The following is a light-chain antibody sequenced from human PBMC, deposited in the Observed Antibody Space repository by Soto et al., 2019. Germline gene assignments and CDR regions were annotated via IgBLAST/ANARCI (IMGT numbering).Light chain of an antibody. V-gene: IGKV3-15*01. CDR2: GAS. CDR1: QSISSN. J-gene: IGKJ4*01. Sequence: EIVMTQSPVTLSVSPGERATLSCRASQSISSNLAWYQQKPGQPPRLLIYGASTRAAGIPARFSGSGSGTEFTLTISSPQSEDFAIYYCQQYNNWPPLTFGGGTKVDIK. CDR3: QQYNNWPPLT.